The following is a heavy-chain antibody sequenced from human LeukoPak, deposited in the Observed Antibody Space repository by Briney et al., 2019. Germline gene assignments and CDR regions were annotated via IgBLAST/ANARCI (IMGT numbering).Heavy chain of an antibody. Sequence: GGSLRLSCAASGFTFSDYYMSWIRQAPGKGLEWDSYISSSGSTIYYADSVKGRFTISRDNAKNSLYLQMNSLRAEDTAVYYCARDYYYDSSGYPGYWGQGTLVTVSS. J-gene: IGHJ4*02. D-gene: IGHD3-22*01. CDR2: ISSSGSTI. CDR3: ARDYYYDSSGYPGY. CDR1: GFTFSDYY. V-gene: IGHV3-11*01.